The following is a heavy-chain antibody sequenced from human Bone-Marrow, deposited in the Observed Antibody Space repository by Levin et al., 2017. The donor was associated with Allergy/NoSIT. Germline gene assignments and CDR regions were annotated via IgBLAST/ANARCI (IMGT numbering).Heavy chain of an antibody. J-gene: IGHJ4*02. V-gene: IGHV3-23*01. Sequence: GGSLRLSCAASGFTFSSYVMSWVRQAPGKGLEWVSALSGSGENTNYADSVKGRFTISRDNAKNTLYLQMNSLRAEDTAVYYCAKDPQVAGTRAIYFDYWGQGTLVTVSS. CDR3: AKDPQVAGTRAIYFDY. CDR1: GFTFSSYV. CDR2: LSGSGENT. D-gene: IGHD6-19*01.